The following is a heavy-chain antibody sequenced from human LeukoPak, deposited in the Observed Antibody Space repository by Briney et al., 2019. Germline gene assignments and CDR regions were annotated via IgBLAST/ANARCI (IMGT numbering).Heavy chain of an antibody. CDR2: ISSDGNDK. J-gene: IGHJ4*02. CDR3: TTKVTRGNSGDDYDD. V-gene: IGHV3-30*03. D-gene: IGHD5-12*01. CDR1: GVTFRSYG. Sequence: GSLRLYCAVSGVTFRSYGMDWVRQAPRKGLEWGALISSDGNDKWYGDSVRGRFTISRDDSKSTLYLQMNSLRAEDTAVYYCTTKVTRGNSGDDYDDWGQGTLVSVFS.